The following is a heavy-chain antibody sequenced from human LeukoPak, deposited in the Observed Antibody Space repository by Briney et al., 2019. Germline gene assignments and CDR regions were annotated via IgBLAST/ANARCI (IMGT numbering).Heavy chain of an antibody. CDR3: ARGRYVDWSPYYYYYGMDV. CDR1: GGTFSSYA. Sequence: ASVKVSCKASGGTFSSYAISWVRQAPGQGLEWMGGIIPIFGTANYAQKFQGRVTITADESTSTAYMELSSLRSEDTAVYYCARGRYVDWSPYYYYYGMDVWGKGTTVTVSS. J-gene: IGHJ6*04. CDR2: IIPIFGTA. D-gene: IGHD3-9*01. V-gene: IGHV1-69*01.